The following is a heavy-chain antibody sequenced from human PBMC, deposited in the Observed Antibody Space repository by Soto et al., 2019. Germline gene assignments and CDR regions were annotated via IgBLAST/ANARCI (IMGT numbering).Heavy chain of an antibody. CDR2: IYWDDDK. V-gene: IGHV2-5*02. Sequence: SGPTLVKPTQTLTLTCTFSGFSLSTSGVGVGWIRQPPGKALEWLALIYWDDDKRYSPSLKGRLTITKDTSKNQVVLTMTNMDPVDTATYYCARTLYRSGYSYGSAFDIWGQGTMVTVSS. J-gene: IGHJ3*02. D-gene: IGHD5-18*01. CDR1: GFSLSTSGVG. CDR3: ARTLYRSGYSYGSAFDI.